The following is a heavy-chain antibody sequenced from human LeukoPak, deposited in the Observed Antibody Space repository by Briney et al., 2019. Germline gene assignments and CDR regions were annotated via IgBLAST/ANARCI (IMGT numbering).Heavy chain of an antibody. D-gene: IGHD4-23*01. CDR2: IYHSGST. CDR1: GVSISSGGYS. Sequence: SETLSLTCAVSGVSISSGGYSWGWIRQPPGKGLEWIGYIYHSGSTYYNPYLKSRVTISVDRNKNQFSLKLSSVTAADTAVYYCATQRSEDYGGNGPLGYWGQGTLVTVSS. J-gene: IGHJ4*02. CDR3: ATQRSEDYGGNGPLGY. V-gene: IGHV4-30-2*01.